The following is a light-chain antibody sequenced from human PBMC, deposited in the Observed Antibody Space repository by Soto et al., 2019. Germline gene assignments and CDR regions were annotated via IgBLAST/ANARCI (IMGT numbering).Light chain of an antibody. CDR1: SSNIGSNY. J-gene: IGLJ3*02. V-gene: IGLV1-47*01. CDR2: RNN. CDR3: AAWDDSLSGRV. Sequence: QSVLTQPPSASGTPGQRVTISCSGSSSNIGSNYVYWYQQLPGTAPKLLIYRNNQRPSGVPARFSGSKSGTSASLAISGLRSEYEADYYCAAWDDSLSGRVFGGGTKVTVL.